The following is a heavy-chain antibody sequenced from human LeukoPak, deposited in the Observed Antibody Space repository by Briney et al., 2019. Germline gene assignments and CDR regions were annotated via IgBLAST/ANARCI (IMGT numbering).Heavy chain of an antibody. CDR2: IHHSGST. Sequence: SETLSLTCAVSGGSISSSNWWSWVRQPPGKGLEWIGEIHHSGSTNYNPSLKSRVTISVDKSKNQFSLKLSSVTAADTAVYYCARDLRDPYCSSTSCYGGLDYWGQGTLVTVSS. CDR3: ARDLRDPYCSSTSCYGGLDY. CDR1: GGSISSSNW. J-gene: IGHJ4*02. V-gene: IGHV4-4*02. D-gene: IGHD2-2*01.